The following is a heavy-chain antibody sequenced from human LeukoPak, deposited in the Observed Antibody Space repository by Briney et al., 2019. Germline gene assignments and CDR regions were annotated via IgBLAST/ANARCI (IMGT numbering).Heavy chain of an antibody. J-gene: IGHJ4*02. D-gene: IGHD6-13*01. V-gene: IGHV4-34*01. CDR1: GGSFSGYY. CDR3: ARRPSWYATFDY. CDR2: INHSGST. Sequence: PSETLSFTCAVYGGSFSGYYWSWIRQPPGKGLEWIGEINHSGSTNYNPSLKSRVTISVDTSKNQFSLKLSSVTAADTAVYYCARRPSWYATFDYWGQGTLVTVSS.